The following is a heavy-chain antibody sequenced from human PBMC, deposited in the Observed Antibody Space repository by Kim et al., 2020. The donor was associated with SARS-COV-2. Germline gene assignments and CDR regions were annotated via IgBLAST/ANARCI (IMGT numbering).Heavy chain of an antibody. D-gene: IGHD3-22*01. J-gene: IGHJ4*02. CDR1: GYTFTSYG. V-gene: IGHV1-18*01. CDR2: ISAYNGNT. Sequence: ASVKVSCKASGYTFTSYGISWVRQAPGQGLEWMVWISAYNGNTNYAQKLQGRVTMTTDTSTSTAYMELRSLRSDDTAVYYCARVTTYYDSSGYPGDYWGQGTLVTVSS. CDR3: ARVTTYYDSSGYPGDY.